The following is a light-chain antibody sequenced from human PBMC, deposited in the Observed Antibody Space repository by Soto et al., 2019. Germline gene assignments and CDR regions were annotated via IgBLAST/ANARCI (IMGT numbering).Light chain of an antibody. V-gene: IGKV3-20*01. Sequence: PGESATLSCMASQTVSITYLTWYQQKPGQAPRLLIFGASKRATGIPDRFSGSGSGRDFTLTISGLEPEDFAVYYCQHYNYWPYTFGQGTKVDIK. CDR2: GAS. CDR1: QTVSITY. J-gene: IGKJ2*01. CDR3: QHYNYWPYT.